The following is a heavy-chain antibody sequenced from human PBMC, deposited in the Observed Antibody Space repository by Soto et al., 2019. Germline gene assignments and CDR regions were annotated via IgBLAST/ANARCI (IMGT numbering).Heavy chain of an antibody. Sequence: QVQLVESGGGVVQPGRSLRLSCAASGFTFSSYGMHWVRQAPGKGLEWVAVISYDGSNKYYADSVKGRFTISRDNSKNTLYLQMNSLRAEDTAVYYCARGVIGYSSSSVFDPWGQGTLVTVSS. J-gene: IGHJ5*02. CDR3: ARGVIGYSSSSVFDP. CDR1: GFTFSSYG. D-gene: IGHD6-6*01. V-gene: IGHV3-30*03. CDR2: ISYDGSNK.